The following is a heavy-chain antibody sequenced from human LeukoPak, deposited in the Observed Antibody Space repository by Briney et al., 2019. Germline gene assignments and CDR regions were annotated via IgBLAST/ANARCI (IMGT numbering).Heavy chain of an antibody. CDR2: IKQDGNEK. V-gene: IGHV3-7*01. J-gene: IGHJ5*02. Sequence: GGSLRLSCTASGFRFSTYWMSWVRQAPGKGLEWVAKIKQDGNEKDYVDSVKGRFTIPRDNAEQSLYLQMDSLRADDTAVYYCGTVHRYNWFDPWGQGTLVTVSS. CDR1: GFRFSTYW. D-gene: IGHD1/OR15-1a*01. CDR3: GTVHRYNWFDP.